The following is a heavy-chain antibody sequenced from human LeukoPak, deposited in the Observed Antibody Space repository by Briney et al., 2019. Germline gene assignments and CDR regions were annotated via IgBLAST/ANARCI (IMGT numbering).Heavy chain of an antibody. D-gene: IGHD6-6*01. CDR3: VLAARPGGWFDP. Sequence: PGRSLRLSCAASGFTFSSYGMHWVRQAPGKGLEWVAVIWYDGSNKYYADSVKGRFTISRDNSKSTLYLQMNSLRAEDTAVYYCVLAARPGGWFDPWGQGTLVTVSS. CDR2: IWYDGSNK. V-gene: IGHV3-33*01. CDR1: GFTFSSYG. J-gene: IGHJ5*02.